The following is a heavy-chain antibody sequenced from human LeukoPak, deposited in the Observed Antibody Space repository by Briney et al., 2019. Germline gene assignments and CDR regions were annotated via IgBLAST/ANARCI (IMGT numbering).Heavy chain of an antibody. J-gene: IGHJ6*03. CDR3: ARHRRGERTSYYYYMDV. V-gene: IGHV4-39*01. D-gene: IGHD1-1*01. CDR2: IYYTGST. CDR1: GDSINTNTYY. Sequence: SETLSLTCIVSGDSINTNTYYWGWIRQPPGKGLEWIGSIYYTGSTYYNPSLKSRVTISVDTSKNQFSLKLTSVTAADTAVYYCARHRRGERTSYYYYMDVWGKGTTVTISS.